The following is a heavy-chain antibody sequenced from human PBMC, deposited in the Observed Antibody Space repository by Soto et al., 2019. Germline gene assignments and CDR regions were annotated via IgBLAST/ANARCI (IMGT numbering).Heavy chain of an antibody. CDR1: GFTFTTYW. D-gene: IGHD5-12*01. CDR3: AKGYSGYDYGY. V-gene: IGHV3-74*01. J-gene: IGHJ4*02. Sequence: PVGSLRLSCEASGFTFTTYWMHWVRQAPGKGLVWVSRINGDGSGTSYADSVKGRFTISRDNGKNTLYLQMNSLRAEDTAVYYCAKGYSGYDYGYWGQGTLVTVSS. CDR2: INGDGSGT.